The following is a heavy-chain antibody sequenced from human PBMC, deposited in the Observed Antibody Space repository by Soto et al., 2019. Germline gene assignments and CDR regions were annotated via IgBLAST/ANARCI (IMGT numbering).Heavy chain of an antibody. D-gene: IGHD1-1*01. V-gene: IGHV3-48*02. CDR2: ISSSSSTI. J-gene: IGHJ4*02. CDR3: ARDAKGSSGDHFDY. CDR1: GFTFTSHS. Sequence: EVQLVESGGGLVQPGGSLRLSCAASGFTFTSHSMNWVRQAPGKGLEWVSYISSSSSTIYYANSVKGRFTISRDNAKNSLYLQMNSLRDEDTAVYYRARDAKGSSGDHFDYWGQGTLVTVSS.